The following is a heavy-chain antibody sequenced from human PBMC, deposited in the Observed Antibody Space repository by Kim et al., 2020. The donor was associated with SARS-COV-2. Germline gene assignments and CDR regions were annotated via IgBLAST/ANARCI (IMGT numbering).Heavy chain of an antibody. J-gene: IGHJ6*02. CDR1: GFTFSSYG. CDR3: AKGRSTAAAGRGYGMDV. Sequence: GGSLRLSCAASGFTFSSYGMHWVRQAPGKGLEWVAVISYDGSNKYYADSVKGRFTISRDNSKNTLYLQMNSLRAEDTAVYYCAKGRSTAAAGRGYGMDVWGQGTTVTVSS. D-gene: IGHD6-13*01. CDR2: ISYDGSNK. V-gene: IGHV3-30*18.